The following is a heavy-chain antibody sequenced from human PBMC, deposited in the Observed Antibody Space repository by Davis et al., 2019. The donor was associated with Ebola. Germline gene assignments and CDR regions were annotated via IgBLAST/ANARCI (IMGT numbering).Heavy chain of an antibody. D-gene: IGHD3-10*01. CDR2: ISSSSSYS. CDR3: ARTYYYGSGSYASYYYYGMDV. V-gene: IGHV3-11*06. CDR1: GFTFSANY. J-gene: IGHJ6*02. Sequence: GGSLRLSCAASGFTFSANYMSWIRQDPGKGLEWVSYISSSSSYSNYADSVKGRFTISRDNAKNSLYLQMNSLRAEDTAVYYCARTYYYGSGSYASYYYYGMDVWGQGTTVTVSS.